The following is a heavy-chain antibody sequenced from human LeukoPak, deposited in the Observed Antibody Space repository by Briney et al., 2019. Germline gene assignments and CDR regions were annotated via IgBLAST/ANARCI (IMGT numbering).Heavy chain of an antibody. CDR1: GYTFTSYG. CDR3: ARDPYSSGNIDY. J-gene: IGHJ4*02. CDR2: INPYSGNT. Sequence: ASVKVSCKASGYTFTSYGISWVRQAPGQGLEWMGWINPYSGNTNYAQKLQGRVTMTTDTSTSTAYMELRSLGSDDTAVYYCARDPYSSGNIDYWGQGTLVTVSS. V-gene: IGHV1-18*01. D-gene: IGHD6-25*01.